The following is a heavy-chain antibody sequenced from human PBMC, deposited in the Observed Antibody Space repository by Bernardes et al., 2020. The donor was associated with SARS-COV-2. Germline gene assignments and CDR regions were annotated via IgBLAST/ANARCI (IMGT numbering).Heavy chain of an antibody. D-gene: IGHD4-17*01. CDR3: ARKNDYGGNGKWFDP. Sequence: GESLKISCKGSGYSFTSYWIGWVRQMPGKGLEWMGIIYPGDSDTRYSPSFQGQVTISADKSISTAYLQWSSLKASDTAMYYCARKNDYGGNGKWFDPWGQGTLVNVSS. CDR2: IYPGDSDT. V-gene: IGHV5-51*01. CDR1: GYSFTSYW. J-gene: IGHJ5*02.